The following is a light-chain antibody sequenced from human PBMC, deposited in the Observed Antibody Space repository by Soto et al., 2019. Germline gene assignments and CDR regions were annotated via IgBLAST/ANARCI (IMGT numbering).Light chain of an antibody. CDR3: QQYGNSPLT. CDR2: GTS. Sequence: EIVLTQSPGTLSLSPGERSTLSFSSSQSVSSSYLAWFQQKPGQAPRLLIYGTSSRATGIPDRFSGSGSGTDFTLTISRLEPEDFVVYYCQQYGNSPLTFGGGTKVDIK. CDR1: QSVSSSY. J-gene: IGKJ4*01. V-gene: IGKV3-20*01.